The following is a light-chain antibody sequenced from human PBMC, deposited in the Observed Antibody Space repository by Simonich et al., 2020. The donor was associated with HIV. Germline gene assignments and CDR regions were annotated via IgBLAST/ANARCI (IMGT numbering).Light chain of an antibody. CDR1: QGINSW. CDR2: AAS. Sequence: DIQMTQSPSSVSASVGDRVTINCRAVQGINSWLTGYQQKPGKAPKLLIYAASTLQIGVPSRFSGSGSGTDFTLTISSLQPEDFATYYCQQANSFPPRYTFGQGTKLEIK. CDR3: QQANSFPPRYT. J-gene: IGKJ2*01. V-gene: IGKV1-12*01.